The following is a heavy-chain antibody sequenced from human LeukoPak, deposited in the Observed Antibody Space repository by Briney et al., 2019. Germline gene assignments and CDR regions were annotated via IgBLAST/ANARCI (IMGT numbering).Heavy chain of an antibody. CDR3: ARETTVVTPGRSDVFDI. D-gene: IGHD4-23*01. Sequence: SETLSLTCTVSGGSISSHYWNWIRQPPGKGLEWIGYIYYSGSTNYNPSLKSRVTISVDTSKNQFSLKLSSVPAADTAVYYCARETTVVTPGRSDVFDIWGQGTMVTVSS. V-gene: IGHV4-59*11. J-gene: IGHJ3*02. CDR2: IYYSGST. CDR1: GGSISSHY.